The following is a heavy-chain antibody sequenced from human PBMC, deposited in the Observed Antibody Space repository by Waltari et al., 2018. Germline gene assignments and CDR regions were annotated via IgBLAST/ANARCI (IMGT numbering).Heavy chain of an antibody. D-gene: IGHD3-22*01. CDR2: INHNVST. V-gene: IGHV4-34*01. J-gene: IGHJ4*02. Sequence: QVQLQQWGAGLLKPSETLSLTCAVYGGSFSGYYWSWIRQPPGKGLEWIGEINHNVSTNYNPSLKCRVTISVDTAKNQVSLKLSSVTAADTAVYYCARGRGYYYDSSGYPPNYFDYWGQGTLVTVSS. CDR1: GGSFSGYY. CDR3: ARGRGYYYDSSGYPPNYFDY.